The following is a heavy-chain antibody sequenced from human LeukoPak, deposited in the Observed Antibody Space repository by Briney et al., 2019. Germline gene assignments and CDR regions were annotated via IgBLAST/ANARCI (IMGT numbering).Heavy chain of an antibody. Sequence: SVKVSCKASGGTFSSYDISWVRQAAGQGIECLGGIIPIFGPANYAQKFQGSVPITADESTSTAYMELSSLRSEDTAVYYCATNFDWLLPFHYWGQGPLVTVSS. J-gene: IGHJ4*02. CDR1: GGTFSSYD. D-gene: IGHD3-9*01. CDR2: IIPIFGPA. CDR3: ATNFDWLLPFHY. V-gene: IGHV1-69*13.